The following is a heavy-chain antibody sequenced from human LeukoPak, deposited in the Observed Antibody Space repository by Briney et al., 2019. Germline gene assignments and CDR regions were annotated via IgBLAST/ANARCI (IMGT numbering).Heavy chain of an antibody. Sequence: GGSLRLPCAASGFTFSSYWMHWVRHAPGKGLVWVSRINSDGSSTSYADSVKGRFTISRDNAKNTLYLQMNSLRAEDTAVYYCARVGYSYGLDYWGQGTLVTVSS. CDR3: ARVGYSYGLDY. V-gene: IGHV3-74*01. CDR1: GFTFSSYW. D-gene: IGHD5-18*01. CDR2: INSDGSST. J-gene: IGHJ4*02.